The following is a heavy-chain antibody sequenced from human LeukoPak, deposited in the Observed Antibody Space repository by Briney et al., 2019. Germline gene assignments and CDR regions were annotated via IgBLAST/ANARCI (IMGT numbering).Heavy chain of an antibody. Sequence: ASVKVSCKASGYTFTNYDINWVRQATGQGLEWMGRMNPNSGNTGYAQKFQGRVTMTRNTSISTAYMELSSLRSEDTAVYYCARGPYCSSFSCPYWFDPWGQGTPVTVSS. CDR2: MNPNSGNT. D-gene: IGHD2-2*01. V-gene: IGHV1-8*01. CDR1: GYTFTNYD. CDR3: ARGPYCSSFSCPYWFDP. J-gene: IGHJ5*02.